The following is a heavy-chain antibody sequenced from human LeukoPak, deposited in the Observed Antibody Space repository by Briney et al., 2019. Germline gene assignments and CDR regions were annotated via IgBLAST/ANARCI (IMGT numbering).Heavy chain of an antibody. CDR3: AREAGRYYGSGSYLNWFDP. CDR1: GGSISSYY. CDR2: IYTSGST. D-gene: IGHD3-10*01. J-gene: IGHJ5*02. Sequence: SETLSLTCTVSGGSISSYYRSWIRQPAGKGLEWIGRIYTSGSTNYNPSLKSRVTMSVDTSKNQFSLKLSSVTAADTAVYYCAREAGRYYGSGSYLNWFDPWGQGTLVTVSS. V-gene: IGHV4-4*07.